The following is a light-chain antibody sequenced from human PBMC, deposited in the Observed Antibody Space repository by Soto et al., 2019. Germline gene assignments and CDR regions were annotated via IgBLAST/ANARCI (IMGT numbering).Light chain of an antibody. J-gene: IGLJ1*01. CDR3: SSYAGTNNFV. Sequence: QSALTQPPSASGSPGQSVTISCTGTSSDVGAYNYVSWYQQHPGKAPKLVIYEVTKRPSGVPDRFSGSKSGNTASLTVSGLQAEDEGDYYCSSYAGTNNFVFGPGTKLTVL. V-gene: IGLV2-8*01. CDR1: SSDVGAYNY. CDR2: EVT.